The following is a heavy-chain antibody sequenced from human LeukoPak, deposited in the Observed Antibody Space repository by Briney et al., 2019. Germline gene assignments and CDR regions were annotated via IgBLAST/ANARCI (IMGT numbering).Heavy chain of an antibody. CDR3: ARSLFRFLEWSYRSYYYYYMDV. CDR1: GGTFSSYA. CDR2: IIPIFGTV. V-gene: IGHV1-69*06. Sequence: ASVKVSCKASGGTFSSYAISWVRQAPGQGLEWMGGIIPIFGTVNYAQKFQGRVTITADKSTSTAYMELSSLRSEGTAVYYCARSLFRFLEWSYRSYYYYYMDVWGKGTTVTASS. D-gene: IGHD3-3*01. J-gene: IGHJ6*03.